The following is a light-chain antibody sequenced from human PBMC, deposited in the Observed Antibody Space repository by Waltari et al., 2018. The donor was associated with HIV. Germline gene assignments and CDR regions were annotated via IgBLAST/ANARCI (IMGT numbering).Light chain of an antibody. CDR1: QSVLYSSNSKNY. CDR3: QQYYSIPKT. V-gene: IGKV4-1*01. CDR2: WAS. Sequence: DIVMTQSPDSLAVSLGERATINCKSSQSVLYSSNSKNYLAWYQQKPGQPPKLLISWASTRESGVPDRFSGSGSGTDFTLTISSLQAEDVAVYYCQQYYSIPKTFGQGTKVEIK. J-gene: IGKJ1*01.